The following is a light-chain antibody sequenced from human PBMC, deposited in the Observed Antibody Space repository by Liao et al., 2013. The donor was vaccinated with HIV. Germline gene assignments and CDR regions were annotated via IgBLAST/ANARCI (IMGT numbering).Light chain of an antibody. V-gene: IGLV3-1*01. Sequence: SYELTQPPSVSVSPGQTARITCSGDKLGDKYACWYQQKPGQSPVVVIYQDTKRPSGIPERFSGSNSGNTATLTISGTQAMDEADYYCQAWDTSTLVFGGGTKLTVL. CDR3: QAWDTSTLV. CDR1: KLGDKY. CDR2: QDT. J-gene: IGLJ2*01.